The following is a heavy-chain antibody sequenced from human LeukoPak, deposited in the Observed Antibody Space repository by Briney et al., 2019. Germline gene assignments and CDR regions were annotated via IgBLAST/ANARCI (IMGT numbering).Heavy chain of an antibody. CDR2: INSDGSST. D-gene: IGHD2-15*01. Sequence: GGSLRLSCAASGFTFSSYWMHWVRQAPGKGLVWVSRINSDGSSTRYADAVKGRFTISRDNAKNTLYLQMNSLRAEDTAVYYCARELADAYYYYGMDAWGQGTTVTVSS. CDR3: ARELADAYYYYGMDA. CDR1: GFTFSSYW. V-gene: IGHV3-74*01. J-gene: IGHJ6*02.